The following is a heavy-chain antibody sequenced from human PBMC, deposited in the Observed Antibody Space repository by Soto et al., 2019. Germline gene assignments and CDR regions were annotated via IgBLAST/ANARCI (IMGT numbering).Heavy chain of an antibody. CDR1: GFTFSSYA. Sequence: QVQLVESGGGVVQPGRSLILSCAASGFTFSSYAMHWVRQAPGKGLEWVAVISYDGSHKYYADSMKGRFTISRDNSENTLYLQMNSLRAEDTAVYYCARENYGNNYFDYWGQGTLVTVSS. CDR3: ARENYGNNYFDY. V-gene: IGHV3-30-3*01. D-gene: IGHD3-10*01. CDR2: ISYDGSHK. J-gene: IGHJ4*02.